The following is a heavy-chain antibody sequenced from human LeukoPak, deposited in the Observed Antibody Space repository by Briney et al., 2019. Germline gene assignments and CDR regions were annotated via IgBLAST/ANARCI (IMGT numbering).Heavy chain of an antibody. CDR1: GGSISSYY. D-gene: IGHD3/OR15-3a*01. CDR3: ARATVDVFSL. J-gene: IGHJ4*02. V-gene: IGHV4-59*01. CDR2: IYYSGST. Sequence: PSETLSLTCTVSGGSISSYYWSWIRQPPGKGLEWIGHIYYSGSTNYNPSLKSRVTISVDTSRNQFSLKLSSVTAADTAVYYLARATVDVFSLWGLGTLVTVSS.